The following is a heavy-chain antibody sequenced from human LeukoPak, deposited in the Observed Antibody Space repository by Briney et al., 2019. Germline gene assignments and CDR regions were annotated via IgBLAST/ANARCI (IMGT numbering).Heavy chain of an antibody. J-gene: IGHJ4*02. V-gene: IGHV5-51*01. CDR1: GYSFTSYW. CDR3: ARDLFMVVTAIRNDY. CDR2: IYPGDSDS. Sequence: EESLKISCKGSGYSFTSYWIGWVRQMPGKGLEWMGIIYPGDSDSRYSPSFQGQVTISADKSISTAYMELSRLRSDDTAVYYCARDLFMVVTAIRNDYWGQGTLVTVSS. D-gene: IGHD2-21*02.